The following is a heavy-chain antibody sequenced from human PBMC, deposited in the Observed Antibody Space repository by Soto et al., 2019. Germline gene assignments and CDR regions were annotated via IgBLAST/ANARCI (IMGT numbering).Heavy chain of an antibody. J-gene: IGHJ6*03. Sequence: SETLSLTCTVSGGSISSYYWSWIRQPPGKGLEWIGYIYYSGSTNYNPSLKSRVTISVDTSKNQFSLKLSSVTAADTAVYYCARGGDYGSGSYYPDYYYYYMDVWGKGTTVTVSS. D-gene: IGHD3-10*01. CDR2: IYYSGST. CDR3: ARGGDYGSGSYYPDYYYYYMDV. V-gene: IGHV4-59*01. CDR1: GGSISSYY.